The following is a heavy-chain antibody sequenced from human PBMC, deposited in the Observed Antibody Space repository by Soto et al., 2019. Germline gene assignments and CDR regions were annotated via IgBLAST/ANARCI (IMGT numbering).Heavy chain of an antibody. V-gene: IGHV3-21*01. CDR3: TRDASRDSSARGWFDP. CDR2: ISSNSAYI. Sequence: GGSLRLSCAASGFTFRSFTTNWVRQAPGKGLEWVSTISSNSAYIYYTDALRGRFTISRDNAKNSLHLQMNSLRAEDTAVYYCTRDASRDSSARGWFDPWGPGTLVT. CDR1: GFTFRSFT. J-gene: IGHJ5*02. D-gene: IGHD6-13*01.